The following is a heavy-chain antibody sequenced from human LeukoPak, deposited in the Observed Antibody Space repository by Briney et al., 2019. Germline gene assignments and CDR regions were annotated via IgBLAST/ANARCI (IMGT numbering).Heavy chain of an antibody. CDR2: INHSGST. Sequence: SETLSLTCAVYGESFSGHYWSWIRQPPGKGLEWVGEINHSGSTNYNPSLKSRVTISIDTSKSQFSLRLISVTAADTAIYFCARGYNSSGWTHFDHWGQGTLVTVSS. D-gene: IGHD6-19*01. V-gene: IGHV4-34*01. CDR3: ARGYNSSGWTHFDH. J-gene: IGHJ4*02. CDR1: GESFSGHY.